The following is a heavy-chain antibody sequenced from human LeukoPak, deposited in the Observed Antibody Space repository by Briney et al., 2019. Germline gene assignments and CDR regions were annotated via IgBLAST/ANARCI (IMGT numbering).Heavy chain of an antibody. CDR2: ITHDGNKK. Sequence: PGGSLRLSCAASGFTVSSNYMSWVRQAPGKGLEWVAIITHDGNKKYYADYVKGRFTFSRDNSKNTLYLQMSSLRAEDTDVYYCARGDDYYGTGSYYNVIMDVWGQGTTVTVSS. CDR3: ARGDDYYGTGSYYNVIMDV. V-gene: IGHV3-30-3*01. D-gene: IGHD3-10*01. J-gene: IGHJ6*02. CDR1: GFTVSSNY.